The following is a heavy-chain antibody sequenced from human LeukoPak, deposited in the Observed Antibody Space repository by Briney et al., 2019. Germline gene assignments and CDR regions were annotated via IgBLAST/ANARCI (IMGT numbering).Heavy chain of an antibody. V-gene: IGHV3-20*04. D-gene: IGHD2-2*02. CDR2: INWNGGST. CDR1: GFTFDDYG. J-gene: IGHJ4*02. CDR3: ARRYCSSSTCYTWLYFDY. Sequence: GGPLRLSCAASGFTFDDYGMSWVRQAPGKGLEWVSGINWNGGSTGYADSVKGRFTIPRDNAKNSLYLQMNSLRAEDTALYYCARRYCSSSTCYTWLYFDYWGQGTLVTVSS.